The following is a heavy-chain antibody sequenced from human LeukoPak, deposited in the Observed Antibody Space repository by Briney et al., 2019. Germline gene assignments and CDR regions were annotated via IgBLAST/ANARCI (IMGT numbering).Heavy chain of an antibody. CDR1: GFTFSNYG. V-gene: IGHV3-33*01. Sequence: GGSLRLSCAASGFTFSNYGMHWVRQGPGKGLEWVALIWYDGSNKYYADSVKGRFTISRDNSKNTLYLQMNSLRAEGTAVYYCAREGGSEAFDIWGQGTMVTVSS. CDR2: IWYDGSNK. CDR3: AREGGSEAFDI. D-gene: IGHD1-14*01. J-gene: IGHJ3*02.